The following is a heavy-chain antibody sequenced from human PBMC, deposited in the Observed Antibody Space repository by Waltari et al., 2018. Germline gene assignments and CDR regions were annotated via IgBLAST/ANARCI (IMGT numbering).Heavy chain of an antibody. Sequence: QVQLVQSGAEVKKPGASVKVSCKASGYTFTGYYIHWVRQAPGQGLEWMGWINPNSGGTNYAQKFQGRVTMTRDTSISTAYMELSRLRSDDTAVYYCASSVVQGVSRDAFDIWGQGTMVAVSS. D-gene: IGHD3-10*01. CDR1: GYTFTGYY. J-gene: IGHJ3*02. CDR2: INPNSGGT. CDR3: ASSVVQGVSRDAFDI. V-gene: IGHV1-2*02.